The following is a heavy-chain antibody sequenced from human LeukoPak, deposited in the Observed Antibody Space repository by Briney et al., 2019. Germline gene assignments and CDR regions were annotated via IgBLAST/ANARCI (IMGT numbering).Heavy chain of an antibody. V-gene: IGHV4-34*01. D-gene: IGHD3-3*01. CDR2: INHSGST. Sequence: PSETLSLTCAVYGGSFSGYYWSWIRQPPGKGLEWIGEINHSGSTNYNPSLKSRVTISVDTSKNQFSLKLSSVTAADTAVYYCARVGRDYDFWSGYYGGYYYGMDVWGQGTTVTVSS. CDR1: GGSFSGYY. J-gene: IGHJ6*02. CDR3: ARVGRDYDFWSGYYGGYYYGMDV.